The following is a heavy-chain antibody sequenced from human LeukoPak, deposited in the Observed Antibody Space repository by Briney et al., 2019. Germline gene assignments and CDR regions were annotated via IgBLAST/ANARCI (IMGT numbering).Heavy chain of an antibody. Sequence: SETLSLTCAVYGGSFSGYYWSWIRQPPGKGLEWIGEINHSGSTNYNPSLKSRVTISVDTSKNQFSLKLSSVTAADTAVYYCASRANIVVVPAAPLRTHYFDYWGQGTLVSVSS. CDR3: ASRANIVVVPAAPLRTHYFDY. V-gene: IGHV4-34*01. J-gene: IGHJ4*02. CDR1: GGSFSGYY. D-gene: IGHD2-2*01. CDR2: INHSGST.